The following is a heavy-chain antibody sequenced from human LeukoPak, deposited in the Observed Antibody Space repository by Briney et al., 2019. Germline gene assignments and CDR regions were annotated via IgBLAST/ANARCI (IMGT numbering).Heavy chain of an antibody. CDR2: INHSGST. CDR1: GGSFSGYY. Sequence: SETLSLTCAVYGGSFSGYYWSWIRQPPGKGLEWIGEINHSGSTNYNPSLKSRVTISVDTSKNQFSLKLSSVTAADTAVYYCARVNYDFWSGYYNGDYYYYYYMDVWGKGTTVTVSS. CDR3: ARVNYDFWSGYYNGDYYYYYYMDV. J-gene: IGHJ6*03. D-gene: IGHD3-3*01. V-gene: IGHV4-34*01.